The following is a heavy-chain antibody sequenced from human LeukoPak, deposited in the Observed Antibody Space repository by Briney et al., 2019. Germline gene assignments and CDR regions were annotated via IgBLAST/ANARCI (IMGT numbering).Heavy chain of an antibody. D-gene: IGHD5-12*01. CDR1: GFTFNKYG. CDR2: IWSNGGET. Sequence: GGSLRLSCAASGFTFNKYGMHWVRQLPGMGLEWVAVIWSNGGETYYADSVRGRFTISRDNSKSTVDLQMNSLRAEDTAVYYCARDRTYSGSPDGRSHFNSWGQGTLVTVSS. CDR3: ARDRTYSGSPDGRSHFNS. V-gene: IGHV3-33*01. J-gene: IGHJ4*02.